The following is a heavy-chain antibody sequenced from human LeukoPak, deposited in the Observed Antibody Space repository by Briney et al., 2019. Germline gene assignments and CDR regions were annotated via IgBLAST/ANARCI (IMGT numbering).Heavy chain of an antibody. CDR3: ASNYGSGSLLFDY. CDR1: GGSISSSSYY. V-gene: IGHV4-39*07. Sequence: SETLSLTCTVSGGSISSSSYYWGWIRQPPGKGLEWIGSIYYSGSTYYNPSLKSRVTISVDTSKNQFSLKLSSVTAADTAVYYCASNYGSGSLLFDYWGQGTLVTVSS. CDR2: IYYSGST. D-gene: IGHD3-10*01. J-gene: IGHJ4*02.